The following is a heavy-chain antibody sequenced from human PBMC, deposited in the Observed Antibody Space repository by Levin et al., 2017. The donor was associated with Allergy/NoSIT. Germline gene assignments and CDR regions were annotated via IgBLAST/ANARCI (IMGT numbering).Heavy chain of an antibody. D-gene: IGHD2-21*02. V-gene: IGHV3-7*01. Sequence: GESLKISCAASGFAFSSYWMSWVRQAPGKGLEWVANIKRDGSEEHHVESVKGRFYISRDNAKNSLYLQMNSLRVEDTAVYYCVRDLIAGVTSYGLDVWGQGTTVTVSS. J-gene: IGHJ6*02. CDR3: VRDLIAGVTSYGLDV. CDR1: GFAFSSYW. CDR2: IKRDGSEE.